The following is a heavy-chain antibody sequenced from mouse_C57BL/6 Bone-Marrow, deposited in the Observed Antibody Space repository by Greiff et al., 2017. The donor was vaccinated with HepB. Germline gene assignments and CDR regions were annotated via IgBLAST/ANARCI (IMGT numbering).Heavy chain of an antibody. CDR3: ARGGYSVYYGSSLDY. CDR2: IYPRSGNT. CDR1: GYTFTSYG. D-gene: IGHD1-1*01. V-gene: IGHV1-81*01. J-gene: IGHJ2*01. Sequence: QVQLQQSGAELARPGASVKLSCKASGYTFTSYGISWVKQRTGQGLEWIGEIYPRSGNTYYNEKFKGKATLTADKPSSTAYMELRSLTSEDSAVYFCARGGYSVYYGSSLDYWGQGTTLTVSS.